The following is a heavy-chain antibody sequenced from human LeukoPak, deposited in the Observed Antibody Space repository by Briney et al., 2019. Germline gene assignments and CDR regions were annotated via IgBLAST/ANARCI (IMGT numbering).Heavy chain of an antibody. CDR2: IYPGDSDT. CDR3: ARLWVGESEYYYGMDV. Sequence: GESLKISCKGSGYSFTSYWIAWVRQMPGKGLEWMGIIYPGDSDTRYRPSFQGQVTISVDKSISTAYLQWSSLKASDTAMYYCARLWVGESEYYYGMDVWGQGTTVTGSS. CDR1: GYSFTSYW. V-gene: IGHV5-51*01. J-gene: IGHJ6*02. D-gene: IGHD3-10*01.